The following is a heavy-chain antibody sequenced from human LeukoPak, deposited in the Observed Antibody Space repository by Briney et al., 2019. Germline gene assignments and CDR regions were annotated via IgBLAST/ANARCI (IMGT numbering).Heavy chain of an antibody. V-gene: IGHV5-51*03. Sequence: GESLKISCKGSGYSFTSYWIGWVRPTPGKGLDWMGIIYPGDSESRYSASFQGQVTISAAKSITTAYLQCSSLKASDTAMYYCARVRSGDYSEDAFDIWGQGTMVTVSS. CDR2: IYPGDSES. J-gene: IGHJ3*02. CDR1: GYSFTSYW. D-gene: IGHD3-22*01. CDR3: ARVRSGDYSEDAFDI.